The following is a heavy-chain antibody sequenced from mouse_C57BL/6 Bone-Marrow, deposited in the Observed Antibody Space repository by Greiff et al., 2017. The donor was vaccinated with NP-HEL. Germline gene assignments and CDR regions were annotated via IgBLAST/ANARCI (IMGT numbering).Heavy chain of an antibody. J-gene: IGHJ3*01. Sequence: EVHLVESGGGLVKPGGSLKLSCAASGFTFSSYAMSWVRQTPEKRLEWVATISDGGSYTYYPDNVKGRFTISRDNAKNDLYLQISHLKSEDTAMYYCARAKVYYYGSSLAWFAYWGQGTLVTVSA. CDR1: GFTFSSYA. V-gene: IGHV5-4*01. D-gene: IGHD1-1*01. CDR3: ARAKVYYYGSSLAWFAY. CDR2: ISDGGSYT.